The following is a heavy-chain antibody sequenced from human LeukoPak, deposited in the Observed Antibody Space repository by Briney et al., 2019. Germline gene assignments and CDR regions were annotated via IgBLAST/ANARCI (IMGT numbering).Heavy chain of an antibody. V-gene: IGHV3-30*03. D-gene: IGHD3-3*01. Sequence: QSGGSLRLSCAASGFTFSSYGMHWVRQAPGKGLEWVAVISYDGSNKYYADSVKGRFTISRDNSKNTLYLQMNSLRAEDTAVYCCARDDGYYDFWSGYHWFDPWGQGALVTVSS. J-gene: IGHJ5*02. CDR3: ARDDGYYDFWSGYHWFDP. CDR1: GFTFSSYG. CDR2: ISYDGSNK.